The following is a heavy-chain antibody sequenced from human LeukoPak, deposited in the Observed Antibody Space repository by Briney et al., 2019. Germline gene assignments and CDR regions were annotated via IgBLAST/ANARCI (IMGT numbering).Heavy chain of an antibody. CDR2: IDTRSSTI. CDR1: GFTFSTYS. Sequence: PGGSLRLSCTASGFTFSTYSMNWVRQAPGKGLEWVSYIDTRSSTIYYADSVKGRFTISRDNARSSLYLQMNSLRAEDTAVYYCARDREPVFYLGPLDYWGQGTLVTVSS. J-gene: IGHJ4*02. V-gene: IGHV3-48*01. CDR3: ARDREPVFYLGPLDY. D-gene: IGHD1-14*01.